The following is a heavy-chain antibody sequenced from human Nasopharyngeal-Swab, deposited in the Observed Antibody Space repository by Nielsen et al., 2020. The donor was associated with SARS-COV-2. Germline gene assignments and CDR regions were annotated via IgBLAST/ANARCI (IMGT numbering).Heavy chain of an antibody. CDR3: ARIKYDSSGYYYSGSDY. CDR2: INRDGSST. Sequence: GSLKISCAASGFTFSSYWMHWVRQAPGKGLVWVSRINRDGSSTSYADSVKGRFTSSRDNAKNTLYLQMNSLRAEDTAVYYCARIKYDSSGYYYSGSDYWGQGTLVTVSS. J-gene: IGHJ4*02. V-gene: IGHV3-74*01. CDR1: GFTFSSYW. D-gene: IGHD3-22*01.